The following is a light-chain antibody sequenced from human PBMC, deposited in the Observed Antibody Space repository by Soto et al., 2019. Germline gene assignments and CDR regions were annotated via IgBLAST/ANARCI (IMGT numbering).Light chain of an antibody. V-gene: IGKV1-39*01. CDR1: QNIHSF. CDR3: QQSYNIPFT. J-gene: IGKJ3*01. CDR2: GGS. Sequence: DIQMTQSPSSLAASVGERVTITCRASQNIHSFLNWYQQKPGKAPQVLIYGGSALQSGVPSRVSGSGSGTDFTLTISSLTTADFASYFCQQSYNIPFTFGPGNRVDI.